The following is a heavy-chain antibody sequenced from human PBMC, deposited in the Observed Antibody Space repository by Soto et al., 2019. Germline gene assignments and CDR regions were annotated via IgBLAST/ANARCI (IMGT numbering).Heavy chain of an antibody. CDR1: GGSISNFH. J-gene: IGHJ4*02. CDR3: ALGGYNYGRPFDF. D-gene: IGHD5-18*01. CDR2: TYYSGN. V-gene: IGHV4-59*01. Sequence: SETLSLTCNVSGGSISNFHLSWIRQPPGKGLEWIGYTYYSGNYYNPSLTSRVSMSLDKSKNPFSLHLKSVTAADTALYFCALGGYNYGRPFDFWGQGTRVTVSS.